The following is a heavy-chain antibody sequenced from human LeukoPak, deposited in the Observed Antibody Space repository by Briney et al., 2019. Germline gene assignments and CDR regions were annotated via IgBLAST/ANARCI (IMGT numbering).Heavy chain of an antibody. J-gene: IGHJ4*02. D-gene: IGHD1-20*01. CDR2: ISYDGSNK. V-gene: IGHV3-30*18. CDR1: GFTFSSYG. Sequence: TGGSLRLSCAASGFTFSSYGMHWVRQAPGKGLEWVAVISYDGSNKYYADSVKGRFTISRDNSKNTLYLQMNSLRAEDTAVYYCAKDAPLTAYNWNYWGQGTLVTVSS. CDR3: AKDAPLTAYNWNY.